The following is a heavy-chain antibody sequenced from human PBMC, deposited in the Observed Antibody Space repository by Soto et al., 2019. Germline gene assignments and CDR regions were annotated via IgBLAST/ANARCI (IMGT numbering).Heavy chain of an antibody. J-gene: IGHJ4*02. CDR3: ARGFDYYDSSGSAHFDY. CDR1: GYTFTSYA. CDR2: INAGNGNT. V-gene: IGHV1-3*01. Sequence: QVPLVQSGAEVKKPGASVKVSCKASGYTFTSYAMHWVRQAPGQRLEWMGWINAGNGNTKYSQKFQGRVTITRDTSASTAYMELSSLRSEDTAVYYCARGFDYYDSSGSAHFDYWGQGTLVTVSS. D-gene: IGHD3-22*01.